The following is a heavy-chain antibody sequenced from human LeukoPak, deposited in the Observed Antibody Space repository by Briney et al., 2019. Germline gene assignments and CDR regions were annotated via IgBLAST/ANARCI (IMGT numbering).Heavy chain of an antibody. CDR1: RFTFSSYA. Sequence: GGSLRLSCAASRFTFSSYAMHWVRQAPGKGLEWVAVISYDGSNKYYADSVKGRFTISRDNSKNTLYLQMNSLRAEDTAVYYCARAPSSSWYEGYFDLWGRGTLVTVSS. CDR2: ISYDGSNK. D-gene: IGHD6-13*01. J-gene: IGHJ2*01. V-gene: IGHV3-30-3*01. CDR3: ARAPSSSWYEGYFDL.